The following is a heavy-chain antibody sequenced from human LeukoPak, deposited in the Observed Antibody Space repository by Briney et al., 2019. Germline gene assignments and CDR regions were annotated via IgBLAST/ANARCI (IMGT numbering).Heavy chain of an antibody. CDR1: GFTFSSYS. Sequence: PGGSLRLSCAASGFTFSSYSMNWVRQAPGKGLEWVSYISSSSSTIYYADSVKGRFTISRDNAKNSLYLQMNSLRAEDTAVYYCARDRAISIFGGGGPEYFQHWGQGTLVTVSS. D-gene: IGHD3-3*01. CDR2: ISSSSSTI. J-gene: IGHJ1*01. CDR3: ARDRAISIFGGGGPEYFQH. V-gene: IGHV3-48*01.